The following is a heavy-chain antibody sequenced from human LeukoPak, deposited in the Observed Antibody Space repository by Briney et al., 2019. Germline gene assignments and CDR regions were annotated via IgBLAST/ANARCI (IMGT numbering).Heavy chain of an antibody. D-gene: IGHD3-16*01. Sequence: ASVKVSCKASGYSFTDKYMHWVRQAPGQGLEWMGWINPNSGGTNYAQKFQGRVTMTTDTSMSTAYMELSRLTSDDTAVYYCARLGGARGSYWGQGTLVTVSS. CDR2: INPNSGGT. V-gene: IGHV1-2*02. J-gene: IGHJ4*02. CDR1: GYSFTDKY. CDR3: ARLGGARGSY.